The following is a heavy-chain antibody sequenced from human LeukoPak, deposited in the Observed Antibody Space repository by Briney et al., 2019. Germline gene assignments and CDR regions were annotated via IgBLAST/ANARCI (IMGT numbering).Heavy chain of an antibody. CDR3: ARDYGGSDFDY. CDR1: GFSFSAYW. V-gene: IGHV3-7*01. Sequence: PGGSLRLSCAVSGFSFSAYWMNWVRRAPGKGVEWVANINQDGSEKHYVDSVKGRFTISRDNAKNSLYLQINSLSAEDTAVYYCARDYGGSDFDYWGQGTLVTVSS. D-gene: IGHD3-16*01. CDR2: INQDGSEK. J-gene: IGHJ4*02.